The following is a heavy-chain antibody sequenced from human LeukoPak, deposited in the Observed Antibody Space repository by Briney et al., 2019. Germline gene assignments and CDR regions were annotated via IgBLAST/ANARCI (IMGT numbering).Heavy chain of an antibody. CDR1: EFIFSSYW. CDR3: ARDDYGGNTGVDI. J-gene: IGHJ3*02. Sequence: PGGSLRLSCASSEFIFSSYWMSWVRQAPGKGLEWVVNKKQDGSEKYYVDSVKGRFTTSRDNAKNSLYLQMNSLRAEDTAVYYCARDDYGGNTGVDIWGQGTMVTVSS. V-gene: IGHV3-7*01. CDR2: KKQDGSEK. D-gene: IGHD4-23*01.